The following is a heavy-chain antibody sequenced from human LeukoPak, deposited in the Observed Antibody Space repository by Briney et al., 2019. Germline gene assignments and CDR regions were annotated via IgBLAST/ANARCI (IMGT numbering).Heavy chain of an antibody. J-gene: IGHJ2*01. CDR3: SRVLPGGSRSLDL. CDR1: GFTFSSYS. V-gene: IGHV3-48*04. D-gene: IGHD1-26*01. CDR2: ISSSSRTI. Sequence: GGSLRLSCAASGFTFSSYSMNWVRQAPGKGLEWVSYISSSSRTIYYADSVKGRFTISRDNDKNTLYLQMHSLRAEDTAMYYCSRVLPGGSRSLDLWGLGTLVIVSS.